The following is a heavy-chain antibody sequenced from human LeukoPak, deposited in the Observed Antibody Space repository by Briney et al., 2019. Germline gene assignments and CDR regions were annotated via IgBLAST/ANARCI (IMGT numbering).Heavy chain of an antibody. CDR2: ISAYNGNT. V-gene: IGHV1-18*04. CDR1: GYTFTGYY. CDR3: ARALQVPYVLLWFGELCPYFDY. D-gene: IGHD3-10*01. Sequence: ASVKVSCKASGYTFTGYYMHWVRQAPGQGLEWMGWISAYNGNTNYAQKLQGRVTITTDTSTSTAYMELRSLRSDDTAVYYCARALQVPYVLLWFGELCPYFDYWGQGTLVTVSS. J-gene: IGHJ4*02.